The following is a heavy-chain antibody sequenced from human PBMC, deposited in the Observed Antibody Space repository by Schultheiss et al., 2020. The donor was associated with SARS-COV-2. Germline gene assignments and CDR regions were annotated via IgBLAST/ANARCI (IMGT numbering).Heavy chain of an antibody. CDR1: GGTFSSYA. CDR3: ATAGESSFGEANGFDS. Sequence: SVKVSCKASGGTFSSYAISWVRQAPGQGLEWMGGIIPILGIANYAQKFQGRVTITADKSTSTAYMELSSLRSEDTAVYYCATAGESSFGEANGFDSWGQGTMVTVSS. D-gene: IGHD3-10*01. CDR2: IIPILGIA. J-gene: IGHJ3*02. V-gene: IGHV1-69*10.